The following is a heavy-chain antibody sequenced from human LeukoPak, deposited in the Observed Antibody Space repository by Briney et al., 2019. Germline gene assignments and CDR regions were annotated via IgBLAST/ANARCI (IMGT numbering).Heavy chain of an antibody. J-gene: IGHJ4*02. V-gene: IGHV3-21*01. CDR1: GLTFSTYS. CDR3: ARDPWGMLVVEVAGFDY. CDR2: ISSSSSYI. D-gene: IGHD6-19*01. Sequence: GGSLRLSCAASGLTFSTYSMNWVRQAPGKGLEWVSSISSSSSYIYYADSVKGRFTISRDNAKNSLYLQMNSLRGEDTAVYYCARDPWGMLVVEVAGFDYWGLGTLVTVSS.